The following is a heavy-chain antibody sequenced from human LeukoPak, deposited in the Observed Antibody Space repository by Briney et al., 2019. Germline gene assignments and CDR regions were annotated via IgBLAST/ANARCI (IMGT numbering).Heavy chain of an antibody. V-gene: IGHV4-39*07. CDR1: GGSISSSSYY. CDR3: ARVPGYSYGLYDY. J-gene: IGHJ4*02. Sequence: PSETLSLTCTVSGGSISSSSYYWGWIRQPPGKGLEWIGSIYYSGSTYYNPSLKSRVTISVDTSKNQFSLKLSSVTAADTAVYYCARVPGYSYGLYDYWGQGTLVTVSS. CDR2: IYYSGST. D-gene: IGHD5-18*01.